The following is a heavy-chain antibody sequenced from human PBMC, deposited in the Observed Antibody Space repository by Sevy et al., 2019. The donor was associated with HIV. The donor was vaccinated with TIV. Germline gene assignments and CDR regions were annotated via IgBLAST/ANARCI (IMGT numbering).Heavy chain of an antibody. Sequence: ASVKVSCKASGGTFSSYAISWVRQAPGQGLEWMGGIIPIFGTANYAQKFQGRVTITADESTSTAYMELSSLRSEDTAVYYCARDIYYDSSGYPWGFDYWGQGTLVTVSS. D-gene: IGHD3-22*01. CDR3: ARDIYYDSSGYPWGFDY. CDR2: IIPIFGTA. J-gene: IGHJ4*02. CDR1: GGTFSSYA. V-gene: IGHV1-69*13.